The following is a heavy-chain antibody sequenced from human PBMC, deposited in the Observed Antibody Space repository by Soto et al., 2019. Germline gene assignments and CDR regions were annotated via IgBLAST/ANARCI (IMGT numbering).Heavy chain of an antibody. D-gene: IGHD3-16*01. CDR2: ISYDGSYK. J-gene: IGHJ4*02. CDR1: GFTFSSYG. V-gene: IGHV3-30*18. Sequence: QVPLVESGGGVVQPGRSLRLSCAASGFTFSSYGMHWVCQAPGKGLEWVAVISYDGSYKYYADSVKGRFTISRDNSKNTRYLQMNRLRAEGTAVYYCAKWNGGFDYWGQGTLVTVAS. CDR3: AKWNGGFDY.